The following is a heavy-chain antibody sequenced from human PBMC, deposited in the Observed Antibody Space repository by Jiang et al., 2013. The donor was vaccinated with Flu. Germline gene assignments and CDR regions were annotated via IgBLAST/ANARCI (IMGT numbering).Heavy chain of an antibody. V-gene: IGHV6-1*01. D-gene: IGHD4-17*01. Sequence: SQTLSLTCAISGDSVSSNSAAWNWIRQSPSRGLEWLGRTYYRSKWYNDYAVSVKSRITINPDTSKNQFSLQLNSVTPEDTAVYYCARDYGDYSGNYYYYYGMDVWGKGTTVTVSS. CDR2: TYYRSKWYN. CDR3: ARDYGDYSGNYYYYYGMDV. J-gene: IGHJ6*04. CDR1: GDSVSSNSAA.